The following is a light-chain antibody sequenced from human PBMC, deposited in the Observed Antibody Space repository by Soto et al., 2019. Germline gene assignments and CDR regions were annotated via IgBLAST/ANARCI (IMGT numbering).Light chain of an antibody. CDR3: QSYDSSLSGYV. CDR1: NSDVGGYNY. Sequence: QSVLTRPRSVSGSPGQAVTFSCTGANSDVGGYNYVSWYQQHPDKAPKLLIYGNSNRPSGVPDRFSGSKSGTSASLAITGLQAEDEADYYCQSYDSSLSGYVFGTGTKVTV. V-gene: IGLV2-11*01. J-gene: IGLJ1*01. CDR2: GNS.